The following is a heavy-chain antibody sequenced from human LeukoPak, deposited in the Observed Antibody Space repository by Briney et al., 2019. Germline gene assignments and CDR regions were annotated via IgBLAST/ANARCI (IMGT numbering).Heavy chain of an antibody. V-gene: IGHV1-24*01. CDR1: GYTLTELS. J-gene: IGHJ1*01. CDR3: ATSSLTEQTPTTSEYFQH. CDR2: FDPEDGET. D-gene: IGHD1-14*01. Sequence: ASVKVSCKVSGYTLTELSMHWVRQAPGKRLEWMGGFDPEDGETIYAQKFQGRVTMTEDTSTDTAYMELSSLRSEDTAVYYCATSSLTEQTPTTSEYFQHWGQGTLVTVSS.